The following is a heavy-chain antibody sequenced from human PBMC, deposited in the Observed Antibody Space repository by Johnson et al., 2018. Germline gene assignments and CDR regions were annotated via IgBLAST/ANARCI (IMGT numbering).Heavy chain of an antibody. Sequence: VQLVQSGGGLVQPGGSLRLSCAASGFTFRDSSVNWVRQAPGRGLEWISHIWTAPGTMHYADSVKGRFTISRDNAKNSLYLQMNSLRAEDTALYYCVRVGSLWLSGGDYWGQGTQVTVSS. J-gene: IGHJ4*02. CDR1: GFTFRDSS. CDR2: IWTAPGTM. D-gene: IGHD6-19*01. CDR3: VRVGSLWLSGGDY. V-gene: IGHV3-48*01.